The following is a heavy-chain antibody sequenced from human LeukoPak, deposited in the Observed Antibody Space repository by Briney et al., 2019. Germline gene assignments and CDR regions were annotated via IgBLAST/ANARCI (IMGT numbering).Heavy chain of an antibody. CDR3: AKVVHIVVVTALYYFDY. Sequence: GGSLRLSCAASGFTFSSYAMSWVRQAPGKGLEGVSAISGSGGSTYYADSVKGRFTISRDNSKNTLYLQMNSLRAEDTAVYYCAKVVHIVVVTALYYFDYWGQGTLVTVSS. D-gene: IGHD2-21*02. CDR2: ISGSGGST. CDR1: GFTFSSYA. J-gene: IGHJ4*02. V-gene: IGHV3-23*01.